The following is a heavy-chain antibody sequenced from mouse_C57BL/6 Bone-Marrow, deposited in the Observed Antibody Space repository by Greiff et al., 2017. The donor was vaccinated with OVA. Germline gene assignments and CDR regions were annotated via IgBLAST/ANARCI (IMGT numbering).Heavy chain of an antibody. CDR3: ARRAYGSKAWFAY. J-gene: IGHJ3*01. V-gene: IGHV1-69*01. CDR1: GYTFTSYW. CDR2: IDPSDSYT. Sequence: QVQLQQPGAELVMPGASVKLSRKASGYTFTSYWMHWVKQRPGQGLEWIGEIDPSDSYTNYNQKFKGKSTLTVDKSSSTAYMQLSSLTSEDSAVYYCARRAYGSKAWFAYWGQGTLVTVSA. D-gene: IGHD1-1*01.